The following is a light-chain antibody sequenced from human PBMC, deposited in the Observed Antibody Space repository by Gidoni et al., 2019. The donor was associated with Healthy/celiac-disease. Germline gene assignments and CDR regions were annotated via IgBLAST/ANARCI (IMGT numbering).Light chain of an antibody. V-gene: IGLV1-47*01. Sequence: QSVLTPPPSASGTPGQSVTIPGSGSSSNIGSKYVYWYQQLPGTAPKLLIYRNNQRPSAVPDRFSGSKSGTSASLAISGLRSEDEADYYCAAWDDSLSGRVFGGGTKLTVL. CDR3: AAWDDSLSGRV. CDR2: RNN. J-gene: IGLJ2*01. CDR1: SSNIGSKY.